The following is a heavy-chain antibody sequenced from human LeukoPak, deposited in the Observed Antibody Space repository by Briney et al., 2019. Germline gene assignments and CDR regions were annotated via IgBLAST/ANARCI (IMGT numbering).Heavy chain of an antibody. J-gene: IGHJ6*03. CDR3: ATGRKQLLRYYYYYYMDV. CDR2: MNPNSGNT. V-gene: IGHV1-8*01. D-gene: IGHD2-2*01. CDR1: GYTFTSYD. Sequence: ASVKVSCKASGYTFTSYDINWVRQAPGQGLEWMGWMNPNSGNTGYAQKFQGRVTMTRNTSISTAYMELSSLRSEDTAVYYCATGRKQLLRYYYYYYMDVWGKGTTVTVSS.